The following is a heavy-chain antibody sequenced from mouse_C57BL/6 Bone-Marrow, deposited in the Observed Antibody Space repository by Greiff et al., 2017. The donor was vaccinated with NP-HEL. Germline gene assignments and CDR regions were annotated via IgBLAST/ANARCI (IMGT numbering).Heavy chain of an antibody. CDR1: GYAFTNYL. V-gene: IGHV1-54*01. J-gene: IGHJ4*01. Sequence: VQLQESGAELVRPGTSVKVSCKASGYAFTNYLIEWVKQRPGQGLEWIGVINPGSGGTNYNEKFKGKATLTADKSSSTAYMQLSSLTSEDSAVYICARTGTCYYAMDYWGQGTSVTVSS. D-gene: IGHD4-1*01. CDR2: INPGSGGT. CDR3: ARTGTCYYAMDY.